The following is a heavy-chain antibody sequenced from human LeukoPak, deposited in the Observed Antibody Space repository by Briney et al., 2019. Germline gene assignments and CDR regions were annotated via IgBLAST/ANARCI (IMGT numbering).Heavy chain of an antibody. V-gene: IGHV4-34*01. CDR2: INHSAST. J-gene: IGHJ4*02. CDR1: GRSFSGYY. CDR3: ARVHGHY. Sequence: ASETLSLTRAVYGRSFSGYYWSWIRQPPGRGLEWIGEINHSASTNHNPSLKSRVTISVDTSKNQCSLKLSSVTAADTAVYYCARVHGHYWGQGTLVSVPS.